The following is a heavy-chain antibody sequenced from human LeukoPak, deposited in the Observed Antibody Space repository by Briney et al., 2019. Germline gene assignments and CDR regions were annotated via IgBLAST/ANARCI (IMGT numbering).Heavy chain of an antibody. CDR2: IIPIFGTA. D-gene: IGHD2-15*01. CDR1: GGTFSSYA. J-gene: IGHJ3*01. CDR3: AREFAGFGYCSGGSCYSVAFDV. Sequence: SVKVSCKASGGTFSSYAISWVRQAPGQGLEWMGGIIPIFGTANYAQKFQGRVTITADESTSTAYMELSSLRSEDTAVYYCAREFAGFGYCSGGSCYSVAFDVWGQGTMVTVSS. V-gene: IGHV1-69*13.